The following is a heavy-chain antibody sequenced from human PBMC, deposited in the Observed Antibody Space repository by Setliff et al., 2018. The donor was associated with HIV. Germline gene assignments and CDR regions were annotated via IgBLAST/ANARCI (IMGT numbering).Heavy chain of an antibody. CDR2: ISHSGST. CDR3: ARGSRSPLVNKFRVTPAFDY. CDR1: GGSFSGHY. V-gene: IGHV4-34*01. J-gene: IGHJ4*01. D-gene: IGHD2-21*02. Sequence: PSETLSLTCAVYGGSFSGHYWSWIRQTPGKGLEWIGDISHSGSTNYNPSLKSRVTISVDTSKNQFSLRLTFVTAADTAVYFCARGSRSPLVNKFRVTPAFDYWGQGTLVTVSS.